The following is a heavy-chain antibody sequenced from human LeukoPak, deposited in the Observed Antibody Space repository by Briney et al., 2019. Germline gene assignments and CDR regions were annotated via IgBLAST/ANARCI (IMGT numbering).Heavy chain of an antibody. D-gene: IGHD6-19*01. J-gene: IGHJ4*02. CDR2: IKQDGSEK. V-gene: IGHV3-7*01. CDR3: AREGIAVAGMAY. Sequence: GGSLRLSCAASGFTFRTYSMAWVRQAPGKGLEWVANIKQDGSEKYYVDSVKGRFTISRDNAKNSLYLQMNSLRAEDTAVYYCAREGIAVAGMAYWGQGTLVTVSS. CDR1: GFTFRTYS.